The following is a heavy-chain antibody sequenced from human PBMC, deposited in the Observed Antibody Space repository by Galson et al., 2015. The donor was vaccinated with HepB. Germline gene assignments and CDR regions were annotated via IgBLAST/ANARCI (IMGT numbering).Heavy chain of an antibody. D-gene: IGHD3-22*01. V-gene: IGHV3-49*03. CDR3: TRAGYYYDSSGYYSVDAFDI. J-gene: IGHJ3*02. Sequence: SLRLSCAASGFTFGDYAMSWFRQAPGEGLEWVGFIRSKAHGGTTEYAASVKGRFTISRDDSKSIAYLQMNSLKTEDTAVYYCTRAGYYYDSSGYYSVDAFDIWGQGTMVTVSS. CDR1: GFTFGDYA. CDR2: IRSKAHGGTT.